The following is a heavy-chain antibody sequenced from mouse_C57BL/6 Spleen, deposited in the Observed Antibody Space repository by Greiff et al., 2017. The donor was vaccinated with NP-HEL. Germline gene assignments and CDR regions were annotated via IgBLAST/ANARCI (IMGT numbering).Heavy chain of an antibody. D-gene: IGHD1-1*01. Sequence: QVQLKQPGAELVMPGASVKLSCKASGYTFTSYWMHWVKQRPGQGLEWIGEIDPSDSYPNYNQKFKGKSTLTVDKSSSTAYMQLSSLTSEDSAVYYCALYYYGSSSFAYWGQGTLVTVSA. CDR1: GYTFTSYW. CDR3: ALYYYGSSSFAY. J-gene: IGHJ3*01. V-gene: IGHV1-69*01. CDR2: IDPSDSYP.